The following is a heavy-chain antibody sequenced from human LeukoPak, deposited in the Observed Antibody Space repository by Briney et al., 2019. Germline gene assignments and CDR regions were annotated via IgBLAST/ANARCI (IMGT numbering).Heavy chain of an antibody. Sequence: GGSLRLSCAASGFIFRTYSMNRVRQAPGKGLEWVSYISSSSSTIYYADSVKGRFTISRDNAKNSLYLQMNSLRAEDTAVYYCATHNWFDPWGQGTLVTVSS. CDR3: ATHNWFDP. V-gene: IGHV3-48*01. J-gene: IGHJ5*02. CDR2: ISSSSSTI. CDR1: GFIFRTYS.